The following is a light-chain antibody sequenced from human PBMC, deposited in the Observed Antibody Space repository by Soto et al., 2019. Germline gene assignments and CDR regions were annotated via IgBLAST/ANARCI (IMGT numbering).Light chain of an antibody. CDR1: TGDVTSGHY. J-gene: IGLJ3*02. CDR3: LLSYRGARPA. V-gene: IGLV7-46*01. CDR2: DTN. Sequence: QAVVTQEPSLTVSPGGTVTLTCGSSTGDVTSGHYPYWFQQKPGQAPRTLIYDTNNKHSWTPARFSGSLLGGKAALTLSGAQPEDEAEYYCLLSYRGARPAFGGGTKLTVL.